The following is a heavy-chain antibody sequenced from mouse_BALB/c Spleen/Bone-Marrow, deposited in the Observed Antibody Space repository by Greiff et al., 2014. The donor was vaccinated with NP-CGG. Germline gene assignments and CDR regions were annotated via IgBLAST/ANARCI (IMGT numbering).Heavy chain of an antibody. CDR3: NADPIT. J-gene: IGHJ2*01. CDR2: IDPENGDT. CDR1: DFNIKDYY. Sequence: EVQLQESGAELVRSGASVKLSCTASDFNIKDYYMNWVKQRPEQGLEWIGWIDPENGDTEYAPKFQGKATMTADTSSNTAYLQLSSRTSEDTGVYYCNADPITWGQGTTLTVSS. V-gene: IGHV14-4*02.